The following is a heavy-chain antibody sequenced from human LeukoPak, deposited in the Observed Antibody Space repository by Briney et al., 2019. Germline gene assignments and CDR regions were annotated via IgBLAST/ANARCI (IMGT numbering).Heavy chain of an antibody. CDR1: GYTFTDYY. J-gene: IGHJ5*02. Sequence: ASVRVSSKASGYTFTDYYIHCGRQAPGQGRGWRGCIYPNTGDTKYAQKFLGRVTATRDKYTNTAYMELNSLVSDDTAVYYCARALLIAGGGTNWFDPWRQGPLVTAS. D-gene: IGHD2-15*01. CDR2: IYPNTGDT. V-gene: IGHV1-2*02. CDR3: ARALLIAGGGTNWFDP.